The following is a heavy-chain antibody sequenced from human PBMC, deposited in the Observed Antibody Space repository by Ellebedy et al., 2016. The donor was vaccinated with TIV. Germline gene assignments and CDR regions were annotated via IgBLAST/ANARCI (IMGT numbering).Heavy chain of an antibody. CDR1: GFTFSSYS. V-gene: IGHV3-48*04. CDR3: ARSPYTGYSDLGFDY. CDR2: ISLSSSTI. J-gene: IGHJ4*02. Sequence: PGGSLRLSCAASGFTFSSYSMNWVRQAPGKGLEWVSHISLSSSTIYYADSVKGRFIISRDNSENSLYLQMNSLRVEDTAVYYCARSPYTGYSDLGFDYWGQGSLVTVSS. D-gene: IGHD2-2*02.